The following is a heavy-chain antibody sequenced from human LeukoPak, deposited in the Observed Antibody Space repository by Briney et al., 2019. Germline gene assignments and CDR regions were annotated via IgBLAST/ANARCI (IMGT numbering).Heavy chain of an antibody. D-gene: IGHD5-12*01. J-gene: IGHJ4*02. Sequence: GGSLRLSCTASGFTFGDYAMSWFRQAPGKGLEWVSYISTSGSTTYYADSVKGRFTISRDNAKNSLYLQMNSLRAEDTAIYYCVREMGGYPFDHWGQGTLVTVSS. CDR3: VREMGGYPFDH. CDR1: GFTFGDYA. CDR2: ISTSGSTT. V-gene: IGHV3-48*03.